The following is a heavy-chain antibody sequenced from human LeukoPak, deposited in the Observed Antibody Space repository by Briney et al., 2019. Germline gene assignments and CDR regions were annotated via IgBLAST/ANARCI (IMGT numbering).Heavy chain of an antibody. CDR1: GYTFTNYA. D-gene: IGHD6-6*01. V-gene: IGHV7-4-1*02. CDR2: INTNTGTP. Sequence: ASVKVSCKASGYTFTNYAMNWVRQAPGQGLEWMGWINTNTGTPTYAQTFAGRFVFSLDTSVSTAYLQISSLKAEDTAVYYCARSTSQRATMAARGGNWFDPWGQGTLVTVSS. CDR3: ARSTSQRATMAARGGNWFDP. J-gene: IGHJ5*02.